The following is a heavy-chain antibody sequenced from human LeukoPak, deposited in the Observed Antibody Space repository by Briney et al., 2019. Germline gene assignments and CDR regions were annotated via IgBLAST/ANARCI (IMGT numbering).Heavy chain of an antibody. V-gene: IGHV1-69*13. Sequence: SVKVSCKASGGTFSSYAISWVRQAPGQGLEWRGGIIPIFGTANYAQKFQGRVTITADESTSTAYMELSSLRSEDTAVYYCARASSPICSSTSCYAVNYYYGMDVWGQGTTVTVSS. J-gene: IGHJ6*02. CDR3: ARASSPICSSTSCYAVNYYYGMDV. CDR1: GGTFSSYA. CDR2: IIPIFGTA. D-gene: IGHD2-2*01.